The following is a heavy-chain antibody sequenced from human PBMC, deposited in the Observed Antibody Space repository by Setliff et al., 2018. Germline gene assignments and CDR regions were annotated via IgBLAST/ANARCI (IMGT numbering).Heavy chain of an antibody. J-gene: IGHJ4*02. Sequence: KPSETLSLTCTVSGGSISNYYWSWIRQPAGKGLEWIGRIYTSGSTNYNPSLKSRVTMSVDTSKNQFSLKLSSVTAADTAVYYCARVPTIRFGELYRNDYWGQGTLVTVSS. V-gene: IGHV4-4*07. CDR3: ARVPTIRFGELYRNDY. CDR2: IYTSGST. CDR1: GGSISNYY. D-gene: IGHD3-10*01.